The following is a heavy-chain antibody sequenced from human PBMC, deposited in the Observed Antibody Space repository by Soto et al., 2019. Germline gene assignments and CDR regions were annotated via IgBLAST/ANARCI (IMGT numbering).Heavy chain of an antibody. Sequence: PSETLSLTCTVSGDSINSGGYYWSWIRQHPGKGLEWIGYIYYSGSTYYNPSLKSRVTISIDTSKNQFSLKLSSVTAADTAVYYCASLEEGGGERTDNYYGMDVWGQGTTVTVS. J-gene: IGHJ6*02. CDR3: ASLEEGGGERTDNYYGMDV. CDR1: GDSINSGGYY. CDR2: IYYSGST. D-gene: IGHD3-16*01. V-gene: IGHV4-31*03.